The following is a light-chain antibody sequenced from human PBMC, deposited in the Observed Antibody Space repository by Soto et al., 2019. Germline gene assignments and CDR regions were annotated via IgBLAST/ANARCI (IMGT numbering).Light chain of an antibody. Sequence: QSALTQPASVSGSPGQSITISCTGTSSDVGSYNLVSWYQQHPGKAPKFMIYEGSKRPSGVSNRFSGSKSGNTASLTISGLQAEDEADYYCCSYAGSNYVFGTGTKVTVL. V-gene: IGLV2-23*01. J-gene: IGLJ1*01. CDR1: SSDVGSYNL. CDR3: CSYAGSNYV. CDR2: EGS.